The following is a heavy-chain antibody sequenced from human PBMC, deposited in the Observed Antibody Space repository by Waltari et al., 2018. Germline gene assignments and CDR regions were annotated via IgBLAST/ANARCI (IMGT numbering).Heavy chain of an antibody. V-gene: IGHV3-21*04. CDR2: ISSSSSYI. D-gene: IGHD4-17*01. CDR1: GFTFSSYS. Sequence: EVQLVESGGGLVKPGGSLRLSCAASGFTFSSYSMNWVRQAPGKGLEWVSSISSSSSYIYYADSVKGRFTISRDNAKNTLYLQMNILRAEDTAVYYCAKDPTVTTRDWYFDLWGRGTLVTVSS. CDR3: AKDPTVTTRDWYFDL. J-gene: IGHJ2*01.